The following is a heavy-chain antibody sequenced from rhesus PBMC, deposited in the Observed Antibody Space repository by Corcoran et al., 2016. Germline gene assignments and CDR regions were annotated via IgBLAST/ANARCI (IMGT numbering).Heavy chain of an antibody. Sequence: QLQLQESGPGLVKPSETLSLTCAVSGGSFRSSWCSWIRQPPGQGLEWIGEINGNSGSTNYTPSLTSRVTISKGASKIQFARKLGSVTAADTAMYYCARYDVRYVDWFPWGQGALVTVSS. CDR1: GGSFRSSW. D-gene: IGHD3-3*01. CDR2: INGNSGST. CDR3: ARYDVRYVDWFP. J-gene: IGHJ1*01. V-gene: IGHV4-80*01.